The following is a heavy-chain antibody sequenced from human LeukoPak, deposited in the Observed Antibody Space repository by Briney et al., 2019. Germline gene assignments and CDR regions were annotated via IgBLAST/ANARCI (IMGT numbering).Heavy chain of an antibody. D-gene: IGHD3/OR15-3a*01. J-gene: IGHJ3*01. Sequence: GGSLRLSCAASRFTIITYWMYWVRQAPGKGLEYVSRINNDGGGTTYADSVKGRFTISRDNAKNTVYLQMNSLRPEDTVMYYCARGGLDHAFDFWGQGTMVTVSS. CDR1: RFTIITYW. CDR2: INNDGGGT. V-gene: IGHV3-74*01. CDR3: ARGGLDHAFDF.